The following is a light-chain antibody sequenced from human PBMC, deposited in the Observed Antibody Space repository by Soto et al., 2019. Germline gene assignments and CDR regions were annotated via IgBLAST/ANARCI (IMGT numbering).Light chain of an antibody. J-gene: IGLJ2*01. CDR2: SND. CDR1: SSNIGSYT. V-gene: IGLV1-44*01. Sequence: QSVLTQPPSMSGTPGQRVTISCSGSSSNIGSYTVSWYQQLPGTAPKLLIYSNDQRPSGVPDRFSGSKSGTSASLAISGLQSEDEATYYCAAWDDSLSGIVVFGGGTKLTVL. CDR3: AAWDDSLSGIVV.